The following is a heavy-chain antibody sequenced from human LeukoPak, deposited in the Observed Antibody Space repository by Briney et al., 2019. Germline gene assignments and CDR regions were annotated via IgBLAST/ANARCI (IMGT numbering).Heavy chain of an antibody. CDR2: INPSNGDT. V-gene: IGHV1-2*02. CDR1: GYTFTSFY. Sequence: ASVKVSCKASGYTFTSFYIHWVRQAPGQGLEWMGWINPSNGDTNAAQNFQGRVTMTRDTSINTVYLDLTSLRSDDTAVYYCGKDNGGVPGTFDFWGQGTLVTVSS. CDR3: GKDNGGVPGTFDF. D-gene: IGHD1-7*01. J-gene: IGHJ4*02.